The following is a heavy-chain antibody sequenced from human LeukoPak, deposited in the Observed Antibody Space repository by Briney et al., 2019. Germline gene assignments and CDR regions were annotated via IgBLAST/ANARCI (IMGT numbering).Heavy chain of an antibody. CDR3: AKAHGSGEAEDY. J-gene: IGHJ4*02. CDR1: GYTFSSYV. D-gene: IGHD3-10*01. Sequence: GASVKVSCKASGYTFSSYVVHWVRQAPGQRLEWMGWINADNGNTQYSQEFQGRVTITRDTSASTAYMELSSLRAEDTAVYYCAKAHGSGEAEDYWGQGTLVTVSS. CDR2: INADNGNT. V-gene: IGHV1-3*03.